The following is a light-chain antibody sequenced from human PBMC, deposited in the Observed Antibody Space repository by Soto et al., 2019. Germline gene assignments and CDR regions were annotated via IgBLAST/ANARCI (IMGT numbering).Light chain of an antibody. CDR1: SSNIGSNT. Sequence: QAVVTQPPSATGTPGQRVTISCSGSSSNIGSNTVNWYQQLPGTAPKVLIYSNNQRPSGVPDRFSGSKSGTAASLAISGLQSEDEADYYFAAWDDSLSGFVFGAGTKLTVL. J-gene: IGLJ1*01. CDR2: SNN. CDR3: AAWDDSLSGFV. V-gene: IGLV1-44*01.